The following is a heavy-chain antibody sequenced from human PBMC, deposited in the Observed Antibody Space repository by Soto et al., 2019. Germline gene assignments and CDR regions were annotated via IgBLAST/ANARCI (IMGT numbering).Heavy chain of an antibody. CDR3: ARDREEAHYNWFDP. V-gene: IGHV4-4*02. D-gene: IGHD3-10*01. J-gene: IGHJ5*02. CDR2: IYHSGST. Sequence: PSETLSLTCAVSGGSISSSNWWSWVRQPPGKGLEWIGEIYHSGSTNYNPSLKSRVTISVDKSKNQFSLKLSSVTAADTAVYYCARDREEAHYNWFDPWGQGTLVTVSS. CDR1: GGSISSSNW.